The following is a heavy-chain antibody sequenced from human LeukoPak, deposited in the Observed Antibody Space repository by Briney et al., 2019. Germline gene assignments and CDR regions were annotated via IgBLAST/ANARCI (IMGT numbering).Heavy chain of an antibody. CDR3: AKGAHYDILTGYSPFDY. J-gene: IGHJ4*02. D-gene: IGHD3-9*01. CDR2: ISSSSSYI. V-gene: IGHV3-21*04. Sequence: GGSLRLSCAASGFTFSSYSMNWVRQAPGKGLEWVSSISSSSSYIYYADSVKGRFTISRDNAKNSLYLQMNSLRAEDTVVYYCAKGAHYDILTGYSPFDYWGQGTLVTVSS. CDR1: GFTFSSYS.